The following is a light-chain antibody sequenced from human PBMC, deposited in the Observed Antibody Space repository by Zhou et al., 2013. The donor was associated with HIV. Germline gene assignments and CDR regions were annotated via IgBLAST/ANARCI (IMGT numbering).Light chain of an antibody. J-gene: IGKJ4*01. Sequence: DIQMTQSPSSLSASIGDRVTITCRASQSINKYINWYQQKPGRAPKVLIYAASTLQSGVPSRFSGSGFGTDFTLTITSLQPEDFATYYCQQSYNVIFSFGGGTKVEIK. V-gene: IGKV1-39*01. CDR2: AAS. CDR1: QSINKY. CDR3: QQSYNVIFS.